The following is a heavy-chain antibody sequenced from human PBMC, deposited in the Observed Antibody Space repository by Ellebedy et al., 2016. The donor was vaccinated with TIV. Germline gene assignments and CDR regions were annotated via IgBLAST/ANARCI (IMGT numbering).Heavy chain of an antibody. CDR2: INPNSGDS. V-gene: IGHV1-2*02. D-gene: IGHD3-16*01. Sequence: AASVKVSCKASGYSFTGYYLNWVRQAPGQGLAWMAWINPNSGDSDHAQKFHGRVTVTRDTSISTAYMELSGLTSDDTAVYYCAREAPLTAYTFDSWGQGTLVTVSS. CDR1: GYSFTGYY. CDR3: AREAPLTAYTFDS. J-gene: IGHJ4*02.